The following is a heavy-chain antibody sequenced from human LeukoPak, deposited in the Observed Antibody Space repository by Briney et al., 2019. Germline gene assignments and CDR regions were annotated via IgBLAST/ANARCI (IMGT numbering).Heavy chain of an antibody. D-gene: IGHD2-21*02. J-gene: IGHJ4*02. CDR1: GFTFSNAW. V-gene: IGHV3-15*01. Sequence: GGSLRLSCAASGFTFSNAWMSWVRQAPGKGLEWVGRIKSKTDGGTTDYAAPVKGRFTISRDDSKSTLFLQMDSLKTEDTAVYYCTTSYCGGNCYYYEGYWGQGTLVTVSS. CDR2: IKSKTDGGTT. CDR3: TTSYCGGNCYYYEGY.